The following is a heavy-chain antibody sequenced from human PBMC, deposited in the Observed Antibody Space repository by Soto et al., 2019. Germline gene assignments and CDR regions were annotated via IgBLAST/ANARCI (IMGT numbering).Heavy chain of an antibody. V-gene: IGHV5-51*01. CDR3: ASSDISSLPAN. J-gene: IGHJ4*02. CDR1: GYSFANYW. CDR2: IYPGDSDT. D-gene: IGHD2-15*01. Sequence: PGESLKISCKGFGYSFANYWIGWVRQTPGKGLECMGIIYPGDSDTRYCPSFQGRVTISVDKSISTAYLQWRTLKASDTAMYYCASSDISSLPANWAQGTLVTVSS.